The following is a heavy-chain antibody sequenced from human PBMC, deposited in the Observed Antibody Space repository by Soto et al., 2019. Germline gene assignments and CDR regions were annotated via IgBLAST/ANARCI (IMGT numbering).Heavy chain of an antibody. CDR2: ISGNTGKT. D-gene: IGHD2-2*01. Sequence: QVQLVQSGAEVTEPGASVKVSCKDSGYTFISYGVSWVRQAPGQGLEWMGWISGNTGKTNYAQKLQGRDIMTTDTSTSTAYMELKSLTSDDTAVYYCARDWNCTNTRCQNCFDPWGQGTLVTVSS. V-gene: IGHV1-18*01. J-gene: IGHJ5*02. CDR3: ARDWNCTNTRCQNCFDP. CDR1: GYTFISYG.